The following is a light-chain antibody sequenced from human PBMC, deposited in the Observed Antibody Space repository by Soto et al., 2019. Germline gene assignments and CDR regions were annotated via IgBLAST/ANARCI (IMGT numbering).Light chain of an antibody. CDR2: DAS. Sequence: DIQMTQSPSTLSASVGDRVTITCRASQSISSWLAWYQQKPGKAPKLLNYDASSLESGVPSRFSGSGSGTEFTITISSLQHDDFANYYCQQYNSYSRKFGQGTKVDIK. J-gene: IGKJ1*01. V-gene: IGKV1-5*01. CDR3: QQYNSYSRK. CDR1: QSISSW.